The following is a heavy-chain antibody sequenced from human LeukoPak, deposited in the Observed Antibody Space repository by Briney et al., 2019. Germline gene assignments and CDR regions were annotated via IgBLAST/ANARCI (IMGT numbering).Heavy chain of an antibody. Sequence: PSETLSLTCTVSGGSISNYYWTWIRQPPGKRLEWIGYIFYSGSTNYNPSLKSRVTISVDTSKNQFSLKLSSVTAADTAVYYCARAPIAAGGHAFDIWGQGTMVTVSS. CDR3: ARAPIAAGGHAFDI. J-gene: IGHJ3*02. D-gene: IGHD6-13*01. V-gene: IGHV4-59*01. CDR1: GGSISNYY. CDR2: IFYSGST.